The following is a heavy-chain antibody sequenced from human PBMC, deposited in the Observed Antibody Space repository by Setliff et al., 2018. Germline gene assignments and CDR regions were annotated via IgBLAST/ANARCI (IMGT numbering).Heavy chain of an antibody. V-gene: IGHV3-11*01. J-gene: IGHJ4*02. D-gene: IGHD2-2*01. CDR1: GFTFSDYY. CDR2: IRSRGSNI. Sequence: GGSVRLSCAASGFTFSDYYMSWIRHAPGKGLEWVSYIRSRGSNIYYADSVKGRFTISRDNSRNTLYLQINSLRVEDTAVYYCVKGSSASRPYFFDYWGQGTVVTVSS. CDR3: VKGSSASRPYFFDY.